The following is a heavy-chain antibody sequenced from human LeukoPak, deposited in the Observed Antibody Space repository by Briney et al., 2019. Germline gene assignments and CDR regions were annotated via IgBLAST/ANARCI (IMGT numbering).Heavy chain of an antibody. CDR2: INPNSGGT. J-gene: IGHJ5*01. Sequence: ASVTVSCTASGYTFTVYYMHWVRQAPGPGLEWMGWINPNSGGTNYAQKFPGRVTMTRDTSISTAYMELSRVRSDDTAVYYCARVGNWNYVLDSWGQGTLVTVSS. CDR1: GYTFTVYY. V-gene: IGHV1-2*02. CDR3: ARVGNWNYVLDS. D-gene: IGHD1-7*01.